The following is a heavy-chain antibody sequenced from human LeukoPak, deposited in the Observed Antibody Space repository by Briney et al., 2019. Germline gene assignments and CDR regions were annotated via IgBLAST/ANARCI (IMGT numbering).Heavy chain of an antibody. J-gene: IGHJ4*02. CDR1: GFTFSSYA. CDR2: ITGSGGST. CDR3: AKYSYGYPDGSDFDC. V-gene: IGHV3-23*01. D-gene: IGHD5-18*01. Sequence: PGGSLRLSCAASGFTFSSYAMSWVRQAPRKGLEWVSAITGSGGSTYYADSVKGRFTISRDNSKNTLYLQMNSLRAEDTAVYYCAKYSYGYPDGSDFDCWGQGTLVTVSS.